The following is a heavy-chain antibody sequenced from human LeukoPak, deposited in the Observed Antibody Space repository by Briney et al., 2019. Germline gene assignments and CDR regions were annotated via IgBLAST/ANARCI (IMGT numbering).Heavy chain of an antibody. V-gene: IGHV1-8*01. CDR2: MNPNSGNT. CDR1: GYTFTSYD. CDR3: ARGSRITMVRGVTIYYFDY. D-gene: IGHD3-10*01. J-gene: IGHJ4*02. Sequence: ASVKVSCKASGYTFTSYDINWVRQATGQGLEWTGWMNPNSGNTGYAQKFQGRVTMTRNTSISTAYMELSSLRSEDTAVYYCARGSRITMVRGVTIYYFDYWGQGTLVTVSS.